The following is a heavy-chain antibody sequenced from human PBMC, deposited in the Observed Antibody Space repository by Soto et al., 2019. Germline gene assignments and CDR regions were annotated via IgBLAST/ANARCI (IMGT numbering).Heavy chain of an antibody. Sequence: GGSLRLSCAASGFTFSSYGMHWVRQAPGKGLEWVAVISYDGSNKYYADSVKGRFTISRDNSKNTLYLQMNSLRAEDTAVYYCAKDSRPLYDSSGYNPFDYWGQGTLVTVSS. D-gene: IGHD3-22*01. V-gene: IGHV3-30*18. J-gene: IGHJ4*02. CDR2: ISYDGSNK. CDR3: AKDSRPLYDSSGYNPFDY. CDR1: GFTFSSYG.